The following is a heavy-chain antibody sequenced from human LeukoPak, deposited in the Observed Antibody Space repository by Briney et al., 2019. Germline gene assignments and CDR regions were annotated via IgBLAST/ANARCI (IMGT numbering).Heavy chain of an antibody. CDR2: ISWNSGSI. D-gene: IGHD3-10*01. J-gene: IGHJ5*02. CDR1: GFTFDDYA. Sequence: GGSLRLSCAASGFTFDDYAMHWVRQAPGKGLEWVSGISWNSGSIGYADSVKGRFTISRDNAKNSLYLQMNSLRAEDTALYYCAKDYYYGSGSYYTNWFDPWGQGTLVTVSS. V-gene: IGHV3-9*01. CDR3: AKDYYYGSGSYYTNWFDP.